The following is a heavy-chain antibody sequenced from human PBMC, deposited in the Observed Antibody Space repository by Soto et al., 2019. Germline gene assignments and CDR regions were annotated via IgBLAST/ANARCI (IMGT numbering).Heavy chain of an antibody. Sequence: PGGSLRLSCAASGFAVNSNYMSWVRQAPGKGLEWVSVIFGGGSTYYPDSVKGRFTISRDNSKNTVFLQMNSLRAEDTAVYYCVRTSNYWGQGIRVTVSS. D-gene: IGHD2-2*01. CDR1: GFAVNSNY. J-gene: IGHJ4*02. V-gene: IGHV3-53*01. CDR3: VRTSNY. CDR2: IFGGGST.